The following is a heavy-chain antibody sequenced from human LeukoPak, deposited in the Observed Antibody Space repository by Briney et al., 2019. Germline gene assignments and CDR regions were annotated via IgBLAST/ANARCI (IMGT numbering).Heavy chain of an antibody. V-gene: IGHV4-34*01. CDR2: INHSGIT. D-gene: IGHD3-22*01. J-gene: IGHJ4*02. Sequence: SETLSLTCAVYGGSLSGYYWSWIRQPPGKGLEWIGEINHSGITNYNPSLKSRVTISVDTSKNQFSLRLSSVTAADTAVYYCARDRYYEPLDYWGQGTLVTVST. CDR1: GGSLSGYY. CDR3: ARDRYYEPLDY.